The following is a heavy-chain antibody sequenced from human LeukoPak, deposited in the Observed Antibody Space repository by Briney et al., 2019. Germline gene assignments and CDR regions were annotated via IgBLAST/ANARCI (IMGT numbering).Heavy chain of an antibody. CDR2: IYYSGST. J-gene: IGHJ3*02. D-gene: IGHD1-26*01. Sequence: SETLSLTCTVSGGSISSSSYYWGWIRQPRGKGLEWIGSIYYSGSTYYNPSLKSRVTISVDTSKNQFSLKLSSVTAADTAVYYCARAGIVGAPDAFDIWGQGTMVTVSS. CDR3: ARAGIVGAPDAFDI. CDR1: GGSISSSSYY. V-gene: IGHV4-39*01.